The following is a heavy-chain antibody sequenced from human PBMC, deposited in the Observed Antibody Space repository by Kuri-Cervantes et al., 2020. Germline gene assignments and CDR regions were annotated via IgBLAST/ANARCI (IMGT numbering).Heavy chain of an antibody. CDR3: ARDSIVSGGAVPFDY. Sequence: ASVKVSCKASGYTFTSYYMHWVRQAPGQGLEWMGIINPSGGSTSYAQKFQGRVTMTRDTSTSTVYMELSSLRSEDTAVYYCARDSIVSGGAVPFDYWGQGTLVTVSS. CDR1: GYTFTSYY. V-gene: IGHV1-46*01. D-gene: IGHD3-16*01. J-gene: IGHJ4*02. CDR2: INPSGGST.